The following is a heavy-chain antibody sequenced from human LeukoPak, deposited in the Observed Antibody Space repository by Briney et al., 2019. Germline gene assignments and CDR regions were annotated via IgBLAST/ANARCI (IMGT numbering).Heavy chain of an antibody. Sequence: ASVKVSCKASGYTFSNYYFTWVRQAPGQGLEWLGWISGYNGKTNFAQNLQGRVTMTTDTSTSTAHMELRSLTSDDTAMYYCARSRPGRNGWAPQVFDYWGQGTLVSVSS. CDR3: ARSRPGRNGWAPQVFDY. V-gene: IGHV1-18*01. CDR1: GYTFSNYY. D-gene: IGHD6-19*01. CDR2: ISGYNGKT. J-gene: IGHJ4*02.